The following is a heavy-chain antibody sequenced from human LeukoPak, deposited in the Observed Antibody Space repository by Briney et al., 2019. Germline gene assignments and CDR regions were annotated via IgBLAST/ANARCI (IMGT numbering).Heavy chain of an antibody. CDR2: IVVGSGNT. CDR1: GFTFTSSA. J-gene: IGHJ4*02. CDR3: ARDTYYSDSSGYFDY. V-gene: IGHV1-58*02. D-gene: IGHD3-22*01. Sequence: ASVKVSCKASGFTFTSSAMQWVRQARGQRLEWIGWIVVGSGNTNYAQKFQERVTITRDMSTSTAYMELSSLRSEDTAVYYCARDTYYSDSSGYFDYWGQGTLVTVSS.